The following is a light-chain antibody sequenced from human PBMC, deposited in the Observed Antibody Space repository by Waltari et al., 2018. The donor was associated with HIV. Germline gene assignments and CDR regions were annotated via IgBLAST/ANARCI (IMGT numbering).Light chain of an antibody. CDR1: QGISNS. Sequence: DIQMTQSPSSLSACVGDRVALTCRARQGISNSLAWYQQKPGKAPKLLFYAASRLESGVPSRFSGSGSGTDDTLTISSLQPEDFATYYCQQYYSTPPLTFGGGTKVEIK. J-gene: IGKJ4*01. V-gene: IGKV1-NL1*01. CDR2: AAS. CDR3: QQYYSTPPLT.